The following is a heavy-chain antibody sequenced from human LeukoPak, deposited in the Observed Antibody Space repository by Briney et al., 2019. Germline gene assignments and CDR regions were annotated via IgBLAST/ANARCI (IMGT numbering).Heavy chain of an antibody. D-gene: IGHD6-6*01. CDR3: AKGGVGSSSGEY. J-gene: IGHJ4*02. V-gene: IGHV3-21*01. Sequence: GGSLRLSCAASGFTFSSYSMNWVRQAPGKGLEWVSSISSSSSYIYYADSVKGRFTISRDNSKNTLYLQMNSLRAEDTAVYYCAKGGVGSSSGEYWGQGTLVTVSS. CDR1: GFTFSSYS. CDR2: ISSSSSYI.